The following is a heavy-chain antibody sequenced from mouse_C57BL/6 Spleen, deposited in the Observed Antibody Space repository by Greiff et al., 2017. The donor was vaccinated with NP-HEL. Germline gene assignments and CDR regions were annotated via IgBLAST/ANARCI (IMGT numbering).Heavy chain of an antibody. CDR2: IYPGDGDT. J-gene: IGHJ4*01. Sequence: VQLQQSGAELVKPGASVKISCKASGYAFSSYWMNWVKQRPGKGLEWIGQIYPGDGDTNYNGKFKGKATLTADKSSSTAYMQLSSLTSEDSAVYFCARGSYDGYMDYWGQGTSVTVSS. D-gene: IGHD2-3*01. CDR3: ARGSYDGYMDY. V-gene: IGHV1-80*01. CDR1: GYAFSSYW.